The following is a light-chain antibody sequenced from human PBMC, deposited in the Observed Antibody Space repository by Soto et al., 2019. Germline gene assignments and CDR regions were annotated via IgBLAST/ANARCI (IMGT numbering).Light chain of an antibody. J-gene: IGLJ2*01. CDR3: LLYYGGGQV. V-gene: IGLV7-43*01. Sequence: QAVVTQEPSLTVSPGGTVTITCASSTGAVASGYYPDWFQQKPGQAPRPLIYSTSNKHSGTPARFSGSLLGGKAALTLSGVQHEDEAEYYCLLYYGGGQVFGGGTKLTVL. CDR1: TGAVASGYY. CDR2: STS.